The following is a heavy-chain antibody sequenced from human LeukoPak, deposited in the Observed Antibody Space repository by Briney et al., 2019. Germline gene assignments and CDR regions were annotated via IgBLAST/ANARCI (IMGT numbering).Heavy chain of an antibody. CDR2: ISAYNGNT. V-gene: IGHV1-18*01. CDR1: GYTFTSYG. CDR3: ARGATGSGWHPNFDY. J-gene: IGHJ4*02. D-gene: IGHD6-19*01. Sequence: GASVKVSCKASGYTFTSYGISWVRQAPGQGLEWMGWISAYNGNTNYAQKLQGRVTMTTDTSTSTAYTELRSLRSDDTAVYYCARGATGSGWHPNFDYWGQGTLVTVSS.